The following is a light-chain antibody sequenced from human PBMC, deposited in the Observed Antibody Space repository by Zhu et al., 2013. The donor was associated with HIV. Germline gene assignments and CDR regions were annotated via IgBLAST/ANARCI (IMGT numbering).Light chain of an antibody. CDR3: QQYYTTPRT. V-gene: IGKV4-1*01. J-gene: IGKJ1*01. CDR2: WAS. CDR1: QSVLYSSNNKNY. Sequence: DIVMTQSPDSLAVSLGERATINCMSSQSVLYSSNNKNYLAWYQQKPRQPPKLLIYWASTRDSGVPDRFSGSGSGTDFTLTISSLQAEDVAVYYCQQYYTTPRTFGQGTKVEIK.